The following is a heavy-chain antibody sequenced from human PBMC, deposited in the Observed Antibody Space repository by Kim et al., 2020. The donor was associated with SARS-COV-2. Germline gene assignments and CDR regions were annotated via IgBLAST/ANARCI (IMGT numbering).Heavy chain of an antibody. CDR1: GYTFTGYY. V-gene: IGHV1-2*04. D-gene: IGHD3-9*01. J-gene: IGHJ6*02. Sequence: ASVKVSCKASGYTFTGYYMHWVRQAPGQGLEWMGWINPNSGGTNYAQKFQGWVTMTRDTSISTAYMELSRLRSDDTAVYYCARSLPGLRYFDWLLPHQYYYGMDVWGQGTTVTVSS. CDR3: ARSLPGLRYFDWLLPHQYYYGMDV. CDR2: INPNSGGT.